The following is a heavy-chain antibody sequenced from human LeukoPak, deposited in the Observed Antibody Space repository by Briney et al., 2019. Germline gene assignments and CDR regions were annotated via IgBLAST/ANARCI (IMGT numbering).Heavy chain of an antibody. CDR3: ARDWTPYYYDSSGSSGYFDY. V-gene: IGHV1-69*05. Sequence: GASVKVSCKASGGTFSSYAISWVRQAPGQGLEWMGRIIPIFGTANYAQKFQGRVTITTDESTSTAYMDLSSLRSEDTAVYYCARDWTPYYYDSSGSSGYFDYWGQGTLVTVSS. D-gene: IGHD3-22*01. CDR2: IIPIFGTA. J-gene: IGHJ4*02. CDR1: GGTFSSYA.